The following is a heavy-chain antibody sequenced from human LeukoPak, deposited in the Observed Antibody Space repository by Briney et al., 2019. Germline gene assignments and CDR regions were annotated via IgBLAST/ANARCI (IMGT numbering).Heavy chain of an antibody. CDR3: TTSLPHVVDVTTSDGGN. D-gene: IGHD2-21*02. V-gene: IGHV3-48*04. CDR2: INSKSDTI. J-gene: IGHJ4*02. CDR1: GFTFSRYS. Sequence: GGSLRLSCVASGFTFSRYSMNWVRQAPGKGLEWVSYINSKSDTIYYADSVKGRFTISRDNAKSALYLQINSLRAEDTAVYYCTTSLPHVVDVTTSDGGNWGQGTLVTVSS.